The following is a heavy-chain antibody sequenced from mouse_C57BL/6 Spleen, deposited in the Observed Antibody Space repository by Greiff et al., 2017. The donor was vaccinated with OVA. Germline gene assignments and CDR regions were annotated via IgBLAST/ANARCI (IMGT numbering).Heavy chain of an antibody. J-gene: IGHJ2*01. V-gene: IGHV1-76*01. CDR3: ARLGDYYGSSPYYFDY. CDR1: GYTFTDYY. D-gene: IGHD1-1*01. Sequence: QVQLQQSGAELVRPGASVKLSCKASGYTFTDYYINWVKQRPGQGLEWIARIYPGSGNTYYNEKFKGKATLTAEKSSSTAYMQLSSLTSEDSAVYFCARLGDYYGSSPYYFDYWGQGTTLTVSS. CDR2: IYPGSGNT.